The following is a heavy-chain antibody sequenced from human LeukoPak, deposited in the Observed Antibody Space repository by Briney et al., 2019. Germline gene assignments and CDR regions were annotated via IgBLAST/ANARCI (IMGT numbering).Heavy chain of an antibody. CDR2: IYYSGST. CDR3: ARGGYSYGNGMDV. J-gene: IGHJ6*02. Sequence: SETLSLTCTVSGGSISSYYWSWLRQPPGKGLEWIGYIYYSGSTNYNPSLKSRVTISVDTSKNQFSLKLSSVTAAGTAVYYCARGGYSYGNGMDVWGQGTTVTVSS. V-gene: IGHV4-59*01. D-gene: IGHD5-18*01. CDR1: GGSISSYY.